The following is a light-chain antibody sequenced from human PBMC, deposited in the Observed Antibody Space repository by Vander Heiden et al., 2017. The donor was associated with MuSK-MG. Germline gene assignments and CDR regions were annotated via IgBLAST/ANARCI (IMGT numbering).Light chain of an antibody. V-gene: IGLV7-43*01. Sequence: QTVLTQEPSLTVSPGGTGTLSCAASTGAVTSGYHPNWVQQKPGQAPRARSESTSNKHSGTPARCSGSLRGGKAALTLSGVQPEDEAEYDGLLYYGGAQLGVCGGGTKL. CDR3: LLYYGGAQLGV. CDR2: STS. J-gene: IGLJ3*02. CDR1: TGAVTSGYH.